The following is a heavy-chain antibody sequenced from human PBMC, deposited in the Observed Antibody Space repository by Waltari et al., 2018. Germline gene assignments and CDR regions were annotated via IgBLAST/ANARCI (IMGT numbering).Heavy chain of an antibody. D-gene: IGHD6-19*01. CDR1: GFTFSSYG. V-gene: IGHV3-30*02. J-gene: IGHJ6*03. CDR2: IRYDGSNK. CDR3: AKSFLARQSSYMDV. Sequence: QVQLVESGGGVVQPGGSLRLSCAASGFTFSSYGMPLVRHAPGKGLEWVAFIRYDGSNKYYADSVKGRFTISRDNSKNTLYLQMNSLRAEDTAVYYCAKSFLARQSSYMDVWGKGTTVTISS.